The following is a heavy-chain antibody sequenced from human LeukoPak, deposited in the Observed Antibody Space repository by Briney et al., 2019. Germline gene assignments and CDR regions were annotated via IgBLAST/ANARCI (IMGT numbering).Heavy chain of an antibody. V-gene: IGHV3-53*01. D-gene: IGHD6-19*01. Sequence: GGSLRLSCAASGFTVSSNYMSWVRQAPGKGLEWVSVIYSGGNTYYADSVKGRFSISRDNSKNTLYLQMNSLRAEDTAVYYCARALYNSGWLENWGQGTLVTVSS. CDR1: GFTVSSNY. J-gene: IGHJ4*02. CDR3: ARALYNSGWLEN. CDR2: IYSGGNT.